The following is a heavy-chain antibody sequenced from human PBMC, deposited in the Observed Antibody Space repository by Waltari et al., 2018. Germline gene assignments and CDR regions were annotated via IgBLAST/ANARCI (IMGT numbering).Heavy chain of an antibody. Sequence: QITLKESGPTLVKPTQTLTLTCTFSGFSLSTSGVGVGWIRQPPGKALEWLALIYWNDDKRYSPPLKSRLTIAKDTSKNQVVLTMTNMDPVDTATYYCAHRSYYYDSSGYLNWFDPWGQGTLVTVSS. D-gene: IGHD3-22*01. CDR1: GFSLSTSGVG. V-gene: IGHV2-5*01. J-gene: IGHJ5*02. CDR2: IYWNDDK. CDR3: AHRSYYYDSSGYLNWFDP.